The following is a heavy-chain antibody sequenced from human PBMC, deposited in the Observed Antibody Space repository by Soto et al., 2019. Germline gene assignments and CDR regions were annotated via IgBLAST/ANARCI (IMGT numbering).Heavy chain of an antibody. CDR1: GGSISNYF. CDR3: ARGPETYYMDV. J-gene: IGHJ6*03. V-gene: IGHV4-59*01. CDR2: IFNSGST. Sequence: QVQLQESGPGLVKSSETLSLTCRVSGGSISNYFWSWIRQPPGKGLEWIGYIFNSGSTIYSPSLKRRVTLTLDTSKNQFSLRLGSATVADTAIYYCARGPETYYMDVWGKGTTVTVSS.